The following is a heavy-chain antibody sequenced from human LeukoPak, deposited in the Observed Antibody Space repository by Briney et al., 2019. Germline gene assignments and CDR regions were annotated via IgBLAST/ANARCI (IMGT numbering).Heavy chain of an antibody. CDR3: ARVLSSGYYYYFDY. CDR2: IYHSGST. CDR1: GGSISSGYY. Sequence: PSETLSLTCTVSGGSISSGYYWGWIRQPPGKGLEWIGSIYHSGSTYYNPSLKSRVTISVDTSKNQFSLKLSSVTAADTAVCYCARVLSSGYYYYFDYWGQGTLVTVSS. V-gene: IGHV4-38-2*02. D-gene: IGHD3-22*01. J-gene: IGHJ4*02.